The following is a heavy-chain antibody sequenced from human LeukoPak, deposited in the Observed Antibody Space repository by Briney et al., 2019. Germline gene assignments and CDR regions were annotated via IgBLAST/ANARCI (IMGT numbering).Heavy chain of an antibody. CDR2: ISSKGHST. D-gene: IGHD1-26*01. CDR1: GFTFSSFV. Sequence: GGSLRLSCSASGFTFSSFVMQWVRQAPGKGLEYVSAISSKGHSTYYADSVKGRFTISRDNSKNRLYLQMSSLRAEDTAVYYCVVRRELRDAIDIWGQGTMVTVSS. V-gene: IGHV3-64D*06. CDR3: VVRRELRDAIDI. J-gene: IGHJ3*02.